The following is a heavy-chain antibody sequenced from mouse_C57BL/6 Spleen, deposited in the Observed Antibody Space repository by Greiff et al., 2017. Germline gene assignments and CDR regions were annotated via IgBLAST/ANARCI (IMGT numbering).Heavy chain of an antibody. Sequence: VQLQQSGPELVKPGASVKISCKASGYAFSSSWMNWVKQRPGKGLAWIGRLYPGDGDTNYNGKFKGKATLTADKSSSTAYMQLSSLTSEDSAVYFCRYDYDGADWYFDVWGTGTTVTVSS. CDR3: RYDYDGADWYFDV. J-gene: IGHJ1*03. V-gene: IGHV1-82*01. D-gene: IGHD2-4*01. CDR1: GYAFSSSW. CDR2: LYPGDGDT.